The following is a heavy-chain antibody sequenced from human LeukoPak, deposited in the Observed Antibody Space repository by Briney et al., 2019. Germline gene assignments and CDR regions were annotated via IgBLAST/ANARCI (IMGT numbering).Heavy chain of an antibody. Sequence: GGSLRLSCAASGFTFSSYWMSWVRQAPGKGLEWVANIKQDGSEKYYVDSVKGRFTISRDNAKNSLYLQMNSLRAEDTAVYYCXXXXRFGELYDYWGQGTLVTVSS. V-gene: IGHV3-7*01. CDR2: IKQDGSEK. CDR3: XXXXRFGELYDY. CDR1: GFTFSSYW. D-gene: IGHD3-10*01. J-gene: IGHJ4*02.